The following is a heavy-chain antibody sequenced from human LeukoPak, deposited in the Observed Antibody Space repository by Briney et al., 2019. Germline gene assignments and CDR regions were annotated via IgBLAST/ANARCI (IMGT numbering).Heavy chain of an antibody. CDR2: ISSSSSYI. CDR3: ARSLAVEKGYFDY. V-gene: IGHV3-21*01. Sequence: GGSLRLSCAASGFTFSSYGMDWVRQAPGKGLEWVSSISSSSSYIYYADSVKGRFTISRDNAKNSLYLQMNSLRAEDTAVYYCARSLAVEKGYFDYWGQGTLVTVSS. CDR1: GFTFSSYG. D-gene: IGHD6-19*01. J-gene: IGHJ4*02.